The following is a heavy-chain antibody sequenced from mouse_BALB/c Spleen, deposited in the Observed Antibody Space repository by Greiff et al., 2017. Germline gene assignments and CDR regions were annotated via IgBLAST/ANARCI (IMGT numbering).Heavy chain of an antibody. CDR1: GFTFSSFG. Sequence: DVMLVESGGGLVQPGGSRKLSCAASGFTFSSFGMHWVRQAPEKGLEWVAYISSGSSTIYYADTVKGRFTISRDNPKNTLFLQMTSLRSEDTAMYYCARWGTVVATDAMDYWGQGTSVTVSS. J-gene: IGHJ4*01. CDR3: ARWGTVVATDAMDY. V-gene: IGHV5-17*02. D-gene: IGHD1-1*01. CDR2: ISSGSSTI.